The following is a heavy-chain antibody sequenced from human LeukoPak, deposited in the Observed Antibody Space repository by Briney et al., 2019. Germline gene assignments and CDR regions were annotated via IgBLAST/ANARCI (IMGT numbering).Heavy chain of an antibody. CDR2: INHSGST. CDR1: GGSFSGYY. Sequence: SETLSLTCAVYGGSFSGYYWSWIRQPPGKGLEWIGEINHSGSTNYNPSLKSRVTISVDTSKNQFSLKLSSVTAADTAVYYCASGNYYGSGSYPTLDAFDMWGQGTMVTVSS. V-gene: IGHV4-34*01. D-gene: IGHD3-10*01. J-gene: IGHJ3*02. CDR3: ASGNYYGSGSYPTLDAFDM.